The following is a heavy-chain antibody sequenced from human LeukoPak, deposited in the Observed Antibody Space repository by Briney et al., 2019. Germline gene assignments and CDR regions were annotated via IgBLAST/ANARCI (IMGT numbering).Heavy chain of an antibody. Sequence: ASVKVSCKASGYTFSSYAMHWVRQAPGQRLEWMGWINAGNGNTKYSQKFQGRVTITRDTSASTAYMELSSLRAEDTAVYYCARGGDIVVVPARTGAFDIWGQGTMVTVSS. CDR2: INAGNGNT. CDR3: ARGGDIVVVPARTGAFDI. D-gene: IGHD2-2*01. J-gene: IGHJ3*02. CDR1: GYTFSSYA. V-gene: IGHV1-3*01.